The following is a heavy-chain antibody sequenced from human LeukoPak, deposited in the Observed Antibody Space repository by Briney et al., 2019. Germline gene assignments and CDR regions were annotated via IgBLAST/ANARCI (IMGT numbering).Heavy chain of an antibody. J-gene: IGHJ4*02. D-gene: IGHD2-15*01. CDR3: ARDYDTLGGWFDY. Sequence: GGSLRLSCTGSRFNFSIYAMHWVRQPPGKGLEWVAAISTDGRNTYYINSVKGRFTISRDNSKNTVFLQMNSLTKEDTAMYYCARDYDTLGGWFDYWGQGTLVTVSS. CDR1: RFNFSIYA. V-gene: IGHV3-30*04. CDR2: ISTDGRNT.